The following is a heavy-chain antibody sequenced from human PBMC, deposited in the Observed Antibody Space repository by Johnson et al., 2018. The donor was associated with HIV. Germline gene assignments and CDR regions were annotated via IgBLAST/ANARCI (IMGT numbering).Heavy chain of an antibody. CDR2: IRYDGSNK. J-gene: IGHJ3*02. V-gene: IGHV3-30*02. Sequence: QVQLVESGGGVVRTGGSLRLSCAASGFDFGAYGMQWVRQAPGKGLEWVAFIRYDGSNKYYADSVKGRFTISRDNSKNTLYLQMNSLRAEDTAVYYCAKGGLWFGESIDAFDIWGQGTMVTVSS. CDR3: AKGGLWFGESIDAFDI. D-gene: IGHD3-10*01. CDR1: GFDFGAYG.